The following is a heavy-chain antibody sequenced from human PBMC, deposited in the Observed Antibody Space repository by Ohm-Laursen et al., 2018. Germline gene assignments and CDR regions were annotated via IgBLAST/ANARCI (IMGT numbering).Heavy chain of an antibody. Sequence: ASVKVSCKASGYTFTSHGISWVRQAPGQGLEWVGWINPSSGDTNYAQKFQDRVTMTTDTSTSTAYVELRSLRSDDTAVYYCTRDLSPTRFDFWAREPWSSSPQ. CDR3: TRDLSPTRFDF. CDR1: GYTFTSHG. J-gene: IGHJ4*02. V-gene: IGHV1-18*01. CDR2: INPSSGDT.